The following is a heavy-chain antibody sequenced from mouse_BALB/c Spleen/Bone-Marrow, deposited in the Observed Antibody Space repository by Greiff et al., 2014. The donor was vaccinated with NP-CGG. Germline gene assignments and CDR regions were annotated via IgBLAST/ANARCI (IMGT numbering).Heavy chain of an antibody. CDR2: IYYSGTI. CDR1: GISITTGNYR. D-gene: IGHD2-14*01. CDR3: ARAYYRYAMDY. Sequence: EVQLVESGPGLVKPSQTVSLTCTVTGISITTGNYRWSWIRQFPGNKLEWIGFIYYSGTITYNPSLTSRTTITSDTSKNQFFLEMNSLTTEDTATYYCARAYYRYAMDYWGQGTSVTVSS. V-gene: IGHV3-5*02. J-gene: IGHJ4*01.